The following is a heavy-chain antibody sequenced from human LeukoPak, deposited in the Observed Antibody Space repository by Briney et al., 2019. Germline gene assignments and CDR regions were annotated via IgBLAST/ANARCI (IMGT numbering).Heavy chain of an antibody. CDR2: IAYDGSNK. Sequence: GGSLRLSCAASGFTFSRYAMQWVRQAPGKGLEWVAVIAYDGSNKYSADSLKGRLTISRDNSNNTLYLQMSNLRTEDTAVYYCAKYSAAGAYDRHSEFDYWGQGALVTVSS. CDR1: GFTFSRYA. D-gene: IGHD3-22*01. CDR3: AKYSAAGAYDRHSEFDY. J-gene: IGHJ4*02. V-gene: IGHV3-30*18.